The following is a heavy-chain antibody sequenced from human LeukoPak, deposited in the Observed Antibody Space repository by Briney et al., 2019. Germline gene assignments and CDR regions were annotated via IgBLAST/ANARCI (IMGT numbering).Heavy chain of an antibody. D-gene: IGHD3-10*01. V-gene: IGHV3-23*01. CDR1: GFTFSSYA. Sequence: GGSLRLSCAASGFTFSSYAMSWARQAPGQGLEWVSTLSDSGGDTYYADSVKGRFTISRDNSKSTLYLQMNSLRAEDPAVYYCSKGPYSHYCSGRPPFNGAWGQGTTVAISS. J-gene: IGHJ6*02. CDR3: SKGPYSHYCSGRPPFNGA. CDR2: LSDSGGDT.